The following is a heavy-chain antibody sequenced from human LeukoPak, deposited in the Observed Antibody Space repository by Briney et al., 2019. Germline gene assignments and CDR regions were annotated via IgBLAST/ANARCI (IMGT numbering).Heavy chain of an antibody. CDR1: GGSISGGVYY. CDR3: ARDRGTYNYNADAFDI. CDR2: IFASGGT. J-gene: IGHJ3*02. V-gene: IGHV4-61*02. D-gene: IGHD1-20*01. Sequence: PSETLSLTCTVSGGSISGGVYYWNWIRQPAGMGLEWVGRIFASGGTHYNPSLKSRVTISVDTSKNQFSLKLSSVTAADTAVYYCARDRGTYNYNADAFDIWGLGTMVTVSS.